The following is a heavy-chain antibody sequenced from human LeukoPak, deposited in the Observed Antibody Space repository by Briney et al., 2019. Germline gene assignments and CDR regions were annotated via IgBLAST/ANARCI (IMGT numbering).Heavy chain of an antibody. CDR1: GFTFSSYA. CDR3: AKNVAAGYYSYCMDV. Sequence: GGSLRLSCAASGFTFSSYAMSWVRQAPGTGLEWVALISGSGGTTYYADSVKGRFTISRDNSKNTLYLQVNSLRADDTAVYYCAKNVAAGYYSYCMDVWGKGTTVTVSS. V-gene: IGHV3-23*01. J-gene: IGHJ6*03. D-gene: IGHD2-15*01. CDR2: ISGSGGTT.